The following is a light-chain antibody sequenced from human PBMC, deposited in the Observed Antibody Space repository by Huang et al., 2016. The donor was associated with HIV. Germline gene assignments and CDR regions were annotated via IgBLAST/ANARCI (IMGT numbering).Light chain of an antibody. V-gene: IGKV1-39*01. CDR3: QQTYIIPIT. J-gene: IGKJ2*01. CDR2: AAS. CDR1: QSISSY. Sequence: DIQMTQSPFSLSASVVDRVTITCRANQSISSYLNWYQQKPEKAPKILIYAASTLQSGIPSRFRGSGAGTDFTLTITSLQPENFATYYCQQTYIIPITFGQGTKLEIK.